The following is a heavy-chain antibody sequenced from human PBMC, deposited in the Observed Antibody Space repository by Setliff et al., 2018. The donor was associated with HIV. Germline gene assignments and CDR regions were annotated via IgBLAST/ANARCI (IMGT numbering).Heavy chain of an antibody. CDR3: ATVQYTHFDWFLFAH. V-gene: IGHV1-69-2*01. D-gene: IGHD3-9*01. Sequence: ASVKVSCKASGYTFTDYHIHWVQQAPGKGLEWMGRVDPENGDTIYAEKFQVSVTITTDTSTDTAYMDLSSLRSEDTAMYYCATVQYTHFDWFLFAHWGQGTLVTVAS. CDR2: VDPENGDT. CDR1: GYTFTDYH. J-gene: IGHJ4*02.